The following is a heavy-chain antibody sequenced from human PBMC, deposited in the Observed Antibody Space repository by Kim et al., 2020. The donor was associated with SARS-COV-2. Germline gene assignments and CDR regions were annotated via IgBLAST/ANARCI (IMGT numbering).Heavy chain of an antibody. V-gene: IGHV4-59*13. J-gene: IGHJ4*02. Sequence: SETLSLTCTVSGGSISSYYWSWIRQPPGKGLEWIGYIYYSGSTNYNPSLKSRVTISVDTSKNQFSLKLSSVTAADTAVYYCASWGKTWIWYYFDYWGQGTLVTVSS. CDR3: ASWGKTWIWYYFDY. CDR2: IYYSGST. CDR1: GGSISSYY. D-gene: IGHD3-16*01.